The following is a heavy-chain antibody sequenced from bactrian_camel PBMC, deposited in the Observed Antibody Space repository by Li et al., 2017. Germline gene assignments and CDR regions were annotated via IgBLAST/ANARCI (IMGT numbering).Heavy chain of an antibody. D-gene: IGHD1*01. CDR2: IDRARRT. Sequence: VQLVESGGGSVQAGGSLRLSCGASVITVDDYCMGWFRQAPGKARERVATIDRARRTTYADSMKGRFTISHDAAKNSVDLQMNSLKPDDTAVYYCAATGQMLSIAGCRTQGTQVTVS. V-gene: IGHV3S53*01. CDR1: VITVDDYC. J-gene: IGHJ4*01.